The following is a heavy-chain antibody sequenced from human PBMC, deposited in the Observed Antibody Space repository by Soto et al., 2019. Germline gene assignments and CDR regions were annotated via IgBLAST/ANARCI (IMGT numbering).Heavy chain of an antibody. J-gene: IGHJ4*02. CDR3: ARALGYGDSGSDY. D-gene: IGHD4-17*01. V-gene: IGHV1-69*02. Sequence: QVQLVQSGAEVKKPGSSVKVSCKASGGTFSSYTISWVRQAPGQGLEWMGRIIPILGIANYAQKFQGRVTLTADKSTSTAYMELSSLRSEDTAVYYCARALGYGDSGSDYWGQGTLVTVSS. CDR2: IIPILGIA. CDR1: GGTFSSYT.